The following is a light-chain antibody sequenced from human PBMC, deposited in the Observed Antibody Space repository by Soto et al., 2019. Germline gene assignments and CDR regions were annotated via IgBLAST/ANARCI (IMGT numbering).Light chain of an antibody. V-gene: IGLV2-14*01. CDR3: SSYTSSSTGV. Sequence: QSVLTPPAFVSGSPGQAVPISCPGTSRDVGGYNYVSWYQQHPGKAPKLMIYDVSNRPSGVSNLFSGSKSGNTASLTISGLQAEDEADYYCSSYTSSSTGVFGTGTKVTVL. J-gene: IGLJ1*01. CDR1: SRDVGGYNY. CDR2: DVS.